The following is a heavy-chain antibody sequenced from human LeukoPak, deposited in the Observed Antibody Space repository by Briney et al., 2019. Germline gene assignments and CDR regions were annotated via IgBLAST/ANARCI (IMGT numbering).Heavy chain of an antibody. J-gene: IGHJ4*02. CDR3: ARGDDFSGDH. CDR2: IHPEGNQK. Sequence: GGSLRLSCALSGFTFSNFWMSWVRQAPGGGREWVANIHPEGNQKYHVEPVKGQFTISRANAKNLRFLQMNGLRVEDTAVYYCARGDDFSGDHWGQGTLVTVSS. CDR1: GFTFSNFW. V-gene: IGHV3-7*04. D-gene: IGHD1-1*01.